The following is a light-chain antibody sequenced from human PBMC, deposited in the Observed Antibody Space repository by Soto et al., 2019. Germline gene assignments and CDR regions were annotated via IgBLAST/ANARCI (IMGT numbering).Light chain of an antibody. CDR2: AAS. Sequence: DLQITQSPSSLSASVGQRVTITCRASQSISNYLNWYQQKPGKAHKVLIFAASILQSGVQSRFSGSGSGTDFTLTIRSLQPEDFAAYYCKQTYSNPITFGQGTRMEIK. J-gene: IGKJ5*01. CDR1: QSISNY. V-gene: IGKV1-39*01. CDR3: KQTYSNPIT.